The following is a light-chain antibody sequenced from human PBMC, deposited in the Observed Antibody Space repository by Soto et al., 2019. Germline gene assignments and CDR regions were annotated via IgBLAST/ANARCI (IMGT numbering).Light chain of an antibody. CDR1: QSVGSSY. V-gene: IGKV3D-20*02. CDR3: QQRSNWTPT. Sequence: IVLTQSPGTLSLSPGERATLSCRASQSVGSSYLAWYQQKPGQAPRLLIYGASSRATGIPDRFSVSGSGTDVTITISSLEKEDGSVYYCQQRSNWTPTFGQGTRLEIK. CDR2: GAS. J-gene: IGKJ5*01.